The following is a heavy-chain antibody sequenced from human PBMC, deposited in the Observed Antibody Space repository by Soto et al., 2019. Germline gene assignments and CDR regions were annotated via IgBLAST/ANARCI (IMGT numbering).Heavy chain of an antibody. Sequence: EVQLVESGGGLVQPGGSLTLSCVASGSTFEDYAMHWVRQAPGKGLEWVAGIYWGSNRIGYADSVKGRFATSRDNAKRSLYLQMNSLTVDDTAFYYCTKDVTAGGADVWGKGTMVTVSS. D-gene: IGHD2-21*01. CDR1: GSTFEDYA. J-gene: IGHJ6*04. CDR2: IYWGSNRI. V-gene: IGHV3-9*01. CDR3: TKDVTAGGADV.